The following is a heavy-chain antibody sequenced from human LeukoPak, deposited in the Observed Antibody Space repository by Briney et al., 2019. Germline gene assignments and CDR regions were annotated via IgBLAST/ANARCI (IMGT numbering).Heavy chain of an antibody. J-gene: IGHJ4*02. D-gene: IGHD3-22*01. CDR2: MYLSGTT. Sequence: PSGTLSLTCTVSGDSINSLDLWSWVRQPPGKGLEWIGEMYLSGTTHSNPSVKSRVTISIDKSKNQFFLNLSSVTAADAAVYYCAGLVGRYSSGLYYYYFDYWGQGTLVTVSS. CDR3: AGLVGRYSSGLYYYYFDY. V-gene: IGHV4-4*02. CDR1: GDSINSLDL.